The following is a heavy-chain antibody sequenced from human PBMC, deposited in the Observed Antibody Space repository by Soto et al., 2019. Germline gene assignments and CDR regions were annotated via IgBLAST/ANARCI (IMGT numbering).Heavy chain of an antibody. D-gene: IGHD1-26*01. J-gene: IGHJ4*02. CDR1: ESTVSRDW. V-gene: IGHV3-7*04. CDR3: SGGVGDAF. Sequence: EVHLVESGGGLVQTGGSLRLSCAIFESTVSRDWMNWVRQAPGKGLEWVAHINQDGGEKYYVDSVKGRFTISRDNAKKSLYLKMNSLSPADTAMYYCSGGVGDAFWGQGTLVTVSS. CDR2: INQDGGEK.